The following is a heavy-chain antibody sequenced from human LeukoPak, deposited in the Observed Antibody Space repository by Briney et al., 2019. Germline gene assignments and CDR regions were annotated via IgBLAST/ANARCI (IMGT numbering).Heavy chain of an antibody. D-gene: IGHD1-26*01. Sequence: GGSLRLSCAASGFTFSSYGVHWVRQAPGKGLEWVAVLWYDGSNKYYADSVKGRFTISRDNSKNTLYLQMNSLRAEDTAVYYCARVRYSGSYLFDYWGQGTLVTVSS. V-gene: IGHV3-33*01. CDR1: GFTFSSYG. J-gene: IGHJ4*02. CDR3: ARVRYSGSYLFDY. CDR2: LWYDGSNK.